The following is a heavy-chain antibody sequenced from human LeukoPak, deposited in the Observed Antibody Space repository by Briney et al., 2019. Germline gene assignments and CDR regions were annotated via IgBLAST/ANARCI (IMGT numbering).Heavy chain of an antibody. CDR2: ISSSSSYI. CDR3: ARDGTYCSSTSCYIAY. Sequence: GGSLRLSCAASGFTFSSYSMNWVRQAPGKGLEWVSSISSSSSYIYYVDSVEGRFTISRDNAKNSLYLQMNSLRAEDTAVYFCARDGTYCSSTSCYIAYWGQGTLVTVSS. CDR1: GFTFSSYS. V-gene: IGHV3-21*01. J-gene: IGHJ4*02. D-gene: IGHD2-2*02.